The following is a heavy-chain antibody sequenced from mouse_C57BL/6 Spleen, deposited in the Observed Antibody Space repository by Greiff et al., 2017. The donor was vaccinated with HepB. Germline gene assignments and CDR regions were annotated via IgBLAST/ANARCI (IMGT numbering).Heavy chain of an antibody. J-gene: IGHJ2*01. V-gene: IGHV1-59*01. CDR1: GYTFTSYW. D-gene: IGHD2-3*01. CDR2: IDPSDSYT. CDR3: ARGRVTERGYFDY. Sequence: VQLQQPGAELVRPGPSVKLSCKASGYTFTSYWMHWVKQRPGQGLEWIGVIDPSDSYTNYNQKFKGKATLTVDTSSSTAYMQLSSLTSEDSAVYYCARGRVTERGYFDYWGQGTTLTVSS.